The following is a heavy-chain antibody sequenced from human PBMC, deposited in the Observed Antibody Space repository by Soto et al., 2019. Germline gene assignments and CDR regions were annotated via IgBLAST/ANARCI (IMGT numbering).Heavy chain of an antibody. CDR3: ARGGAMGVDY. CDR2: IYFDGITT. CDR1: GFTFNTHW. V-gene: IGHV3-74*01. Sequence: GGSLRLSCTASGFTFNTHWMHWVRQAPGKGLVWVSRIYFDGITTNYSDSVKVRLTVSRDNAKNTVYLHVNTLRDEDTAVYYCARGGAMGVDYWGQGTLVTVSS. D-gene: IGHD1-26*01. J-gene: IGHJ4*01.